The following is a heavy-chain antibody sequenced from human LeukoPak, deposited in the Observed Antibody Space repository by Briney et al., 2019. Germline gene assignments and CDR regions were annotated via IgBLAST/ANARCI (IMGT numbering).Heavy chain of an antibody. J-gene: IGHJ4*02. CDR3: ARDSRDGYVDY. CDR2: IYYSGST. D-gene: IGHD5-24*01. CDR1: GGSISSYY. V-gene: IGHV4-59*01. Sequence: SETLSLTCTVSGGSISSYYWSWIRQPPGKGLEWIGYIYYSGSTNYNPSLKSRVTISVDTSKNQFSLKLSSVTAADTAVYYCARDSRDGYVDYWGQGTLVTVSS.